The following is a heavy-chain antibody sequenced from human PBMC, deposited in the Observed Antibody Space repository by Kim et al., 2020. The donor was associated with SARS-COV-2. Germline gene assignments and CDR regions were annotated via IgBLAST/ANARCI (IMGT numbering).Heavy chain of an antibody. D-gene: IGHD3-10*01. CDR3: ARSMVRGVMYGGSGMDV. J-gene: IGHJ6*02. Sequence: GGSLRLSCAASGFTFSSYAMSWVRQAPGKGLEWVSAISGSGGSTYYADSVKGRFTISRDNSKNTLYLQMNSLRAEDTAVYYCARSMVRGVMYGGSGMDVWGQGTTVTVSS. CDR2: ISGSGGST. CDR1: GFTFSSYA. V-gene: IGHV3-23*01.